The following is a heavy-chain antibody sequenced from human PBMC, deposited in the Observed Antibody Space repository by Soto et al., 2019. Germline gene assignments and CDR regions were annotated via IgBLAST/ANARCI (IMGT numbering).Heavy chain of an antibody. CDR2: ISAYNGNT. CDR1: GYTFSSYG. Sequence: ASVKVSCKASGYTFSSYGISWGRQAPGQGLEWMGWISAYNGNTNYAQKLQGRVTMTTDTSTSTAYMELRSLRSDDTAVYYCARVFPYSSSRWFDPWGQGTLVTVSS. D-gene: IGHD6-13*01. J-gene: IGHJ5*02. CDR3: ARVFPYSSSRWFDP. V-gene: IGHV1-18*01.